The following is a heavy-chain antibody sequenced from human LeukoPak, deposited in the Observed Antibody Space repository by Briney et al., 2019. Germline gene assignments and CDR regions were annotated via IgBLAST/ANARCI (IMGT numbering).Heavy chain of an antibody. V-gene: IGHV3-23*01. CDR3: AKDLLSGVSIAVAGTIDY. J-gene: IGHJ4*02. CDR1: GFTFSSYA. Sequence: GGSLRLSCAASGFTFSSYAMSWVRQAPGKGLEWVSAISGSGGSTYYADSVKGRFTISRDNSKNTLYLQMNSLRAEDTAVYYCAKDLLSGVSIAVAGTIDYWGQGTLVTVSS. D-gene: IGHD6-19*01. CDR2: ISGSGGST.